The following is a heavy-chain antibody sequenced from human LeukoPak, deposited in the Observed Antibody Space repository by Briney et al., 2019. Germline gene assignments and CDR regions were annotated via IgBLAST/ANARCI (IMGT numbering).Heavy chain of an antibody. D-gene: IGHD2-2*02. V-gene: IGHV4-34*01. CDR1: GGSFSGYY. CDR3: ARQCSSTSCYSPPYYYYGMDV. Sequence: SETLSLTCAVYGGSFSGYYWSWIRQPPGKGLEWIGEINHGGSTNYNPSLKSRVTISVDTSKNQFSLKLSSVTAADTAVYYCARQCSSTSCYSPPYYYYGMDVWGQGTTVTVSS. CDR2: INHGGST. J-gene: IGHJ6*02.